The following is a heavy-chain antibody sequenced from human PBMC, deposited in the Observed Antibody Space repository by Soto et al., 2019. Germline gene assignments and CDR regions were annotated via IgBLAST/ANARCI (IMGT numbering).Heavy chain of an antibody. V-gene: IGHV1-69*08. D-gene: IGHD4-4*01. Sequence: QVQLVQSGAEVKKPGSSVKVSCKASGGTFSTYTITWVRQAPGQGLEWMGRIIPIIGIINYAQKFQGRVTIRADKFSGTAYMELTGLRSDDTDVYYCAGDPDSHYNDSHASSYPWGQGTLVTVSS. CDR3: AGDPDSHYNDSHASSYP. J-gene: IGHJ5*02. CDR2: IIPIIGII. CDR1: GGTFSTYT.